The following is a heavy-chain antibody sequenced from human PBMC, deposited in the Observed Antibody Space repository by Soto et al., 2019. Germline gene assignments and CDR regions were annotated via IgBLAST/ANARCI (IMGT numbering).Heavy chain of an antibody. D-gene: IGHD3-22*01. CDR3: ATQQFFDASGFSFDQ. CDR2: IKSKTDGETV. CDR1: GISFTTAW. J-gene: IGHJ4*02. V-gene: IGHV3-15*01. Sequence: PGGSLRLSCVGSGISFTTAWMNWVRQAPGKGLEWAGRIKSKTDGETVDYAAPVRGRFIISRDDSKNTVYLSVSGLKTEDTAIYYCATQQFFDASGFSFDQWGQGNLVTVSS.